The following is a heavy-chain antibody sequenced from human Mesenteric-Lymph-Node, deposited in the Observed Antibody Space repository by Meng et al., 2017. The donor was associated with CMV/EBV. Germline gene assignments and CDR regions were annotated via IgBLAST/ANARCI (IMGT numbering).Heavy chain of an antibody. V-gene: IGHV3-23*01. CDR3: ARDMYSNYSPCLDY. CDR2: ITGSGSST. D-gene: IGHD1-26*01. J-gene: IGHJ4*02. Sequence: GESLKISCAASGITFSSHALAWVRQAPGKGLEWVSAITGSGSSTYYADSVKGRFTISRDTSKNTLYLQMNSLRPEDAAVYYCARDMYSNYSPCLDYWGQGTLVTVSS. CDR1: GITFSSHA.